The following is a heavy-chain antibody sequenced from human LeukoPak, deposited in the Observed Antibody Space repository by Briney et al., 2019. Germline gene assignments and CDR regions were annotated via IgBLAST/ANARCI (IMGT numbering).Heavy chain of an antibody. CDR2: IGYDGSNI. CDR3: ARARNDYDTSSFSALDY. D-gene: IGHD3-22*01. V-gene: IGHV3-33*01. Sequence: GGSLRLSCAASGFTFSSYGMHWVRQAPGKGLEWLAVIGYDGSNIYYADPVKGRFAISRDNSKNTLYLQINSLRAEDTAVYYCARARNDYDTSSFSALDYWGQGTLVTVSS. J-gene: IGHJ4*02. CDR1: GFTFSSYG.